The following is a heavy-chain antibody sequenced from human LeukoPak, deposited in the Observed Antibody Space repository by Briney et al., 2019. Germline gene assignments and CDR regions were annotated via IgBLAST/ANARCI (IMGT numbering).Heavy chain of an antibody. V-gene: IGHV4-4*07. CDR2: IFSDGKI. D-gene: IGHD3-3*01. Sequence: PSETLSLTCSVSGDSIIYNYWSWIRQPAGKGLEWIGRIFSDGKINYSPSLESRVTMSVDNAKNQFSLRLSSVTAADTAVYYCARGPGVFGRIWYMDVWGQGTTVSVSS. CDR1: GDSIIYNY. CDR3: ARGPGVFGRIWYMDV. J-gene: IGHJ6*03.